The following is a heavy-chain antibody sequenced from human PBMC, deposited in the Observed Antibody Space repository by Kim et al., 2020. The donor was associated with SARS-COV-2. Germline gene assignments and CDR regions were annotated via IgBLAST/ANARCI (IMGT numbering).Heavy chain of an antibody. V-gene: IGHV7-4-1*02. J-gene: IGHJ6*02. D-gene: IGHD3-3*01. Sequence: ASVKVSCKASGYTFTSYAMNWVRQAPGQGLEWMGWINTNTGNPTYAQGFTGRFVFSLDTSVSTAYLQISSLKAEDTAVYYCARDLFDVGYDFWSGYYVSRYYYGMDVWGQGTTVTVSS. CDR2: INTNTGNP. CDR3: ARDLFDVGYDFWSGYYVSRYYYGMDV. CDR1: GYTFTSYA.